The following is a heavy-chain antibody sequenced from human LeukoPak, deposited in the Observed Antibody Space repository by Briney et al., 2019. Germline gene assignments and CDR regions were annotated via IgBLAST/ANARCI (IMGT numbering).Heavy chain of an antibody. CDR3: ARGQQWHYNWFDP. CDR2: IIPIFGTA. Sequence: SVKVSCKASGGTFSSYAISWVRQAPGQGLEWMGGIIPIFGTANYAQKFQGRATITADESTSTAYMELSSLRSEDTAVYYCARGQQWHYNWFDPWGQGTLVTVSS. CDR1: GGTFSSYA. D-gene: IGHD6-19*01. J-gene: IGHJ5*02. V-gene: IGHV1-69*13.